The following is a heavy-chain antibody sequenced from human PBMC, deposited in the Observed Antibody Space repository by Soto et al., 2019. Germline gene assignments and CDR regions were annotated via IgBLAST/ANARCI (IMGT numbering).Heavy chain of an antibody. Sequence: SVKVSCKASGGTFSSYTISWVRQAPGQGLEWMGRIIPILGIANYAQKFQGRVTITADKSTSTAYMELSSLRSEDTAVYYCARDDYGDTSWFDPWGQGTLVTVSS. D-gene: IGHD4-17*01. CDR2: IIPILGIA. CDR3: ARDDYGDTSWFDP. CDR1: GGTFSSYT. J-gene: IGHJ5*02. V-gene: IGHV1-69*04.